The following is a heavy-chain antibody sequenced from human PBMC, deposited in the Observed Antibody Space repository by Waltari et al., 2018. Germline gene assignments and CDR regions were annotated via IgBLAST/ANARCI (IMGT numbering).Heavy chain of an antibody. J-gene: IGHJ4*02. CDR3: GRAPATSWFGYSVY. D-gene: IGHD2-2*01. CDR2: ITHTGDS. Sequence: QVQLQQWGAGLLKPSETLSLTCGESGASFGGFYWSWIRQAPGKRLEWIGDITHTGDSNINPSLKSRRTISVDTSKRQFSLELTSVTPADTAVYYCGRAPATSWFGYSVYWGQGTVVTVSS. V-gene: IGHV4-34*04. CDR1: GASFGGFY.